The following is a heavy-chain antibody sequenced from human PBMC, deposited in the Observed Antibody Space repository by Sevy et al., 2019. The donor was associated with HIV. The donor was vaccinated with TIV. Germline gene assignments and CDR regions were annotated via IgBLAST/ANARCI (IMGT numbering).Heavy chain of an antibody. V-gene: IGHV3-11*04. Sequence: GGSLRLSCAASGFIFSDFYMTWIRQAPGKGLDWVSYISSRGRTTYYAESVKGRFTISRDNDKNSMFLQMNSLRADDTAVYYCARAKSQLEIPAFEVWGQGTMVTVSS. CDR2: ISSRGRTT. D-gene: IGHD1-1*01. J-gene: IGHJ3*01. CDR1: GFIFSDFY. CDR3: ARAKSQLEIPAFEV.